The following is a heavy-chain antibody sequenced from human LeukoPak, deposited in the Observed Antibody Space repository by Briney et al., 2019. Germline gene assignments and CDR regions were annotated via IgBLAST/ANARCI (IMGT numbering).Heavy chain of an antibody. D-gene: IGHD3-16*01. CDR3: AGPWGGAFDI. J-gene: IGHJ3*02. CDR2: INHSGST. Sequence: PSETLSLTCAVYGGSFSGYYWSWIRQPPGKGLEWIGEINHSGSTNYNPSLKSRVTISVDTSKNQFSLKLSSVSAADTAVYLCAGPWGGAFDIWGQGTMVTVSS. V-gene: IGHV4-34*01. CDR1: GGSFSGYY.